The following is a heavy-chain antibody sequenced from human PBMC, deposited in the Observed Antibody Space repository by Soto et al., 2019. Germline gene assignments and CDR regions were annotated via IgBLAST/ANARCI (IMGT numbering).Heavy chain of an antibody. V-gene: IGHV5-51*01. D-gene: IGHD3-22*01. Sequence: PVESLKISCKGSGYSFTSYWIGWVRQMPGKGLEWMGIIYPGDSDTRYSPSFQGQVTISADKSISTAYLQWSSLKASDTAIYYCARLSTDYYDPRTYYFDYWGQGTLVTVSS. CDR3: ARLSTDYYDPRTYYFDY. J-gene: IGHJ4*02. CDR1: GYSFTSYW. CDR2: IYPGDSDT.